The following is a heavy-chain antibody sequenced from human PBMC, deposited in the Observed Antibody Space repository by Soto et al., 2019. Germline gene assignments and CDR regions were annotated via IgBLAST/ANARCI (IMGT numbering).Heavy chain of an antibody. Sequence: QVQLQESGPGLVKPAQTLSLTCTVSGASISSGDYYWTWIRQPPGKGLEWIGYIYYSGTTYYNPSLKSRVSISLDTSKNRFSLMLSSVTAADTGVYYCALRFGTAWGQGTTVTVSS. D-gene: IGHD3-3*01. V-gene: IGHV4-30-4*01. CDR3: ALRFGTA. CDR1: GASISSGDYY. J-gene: IGHJ6*02. CDR2: IYYSGTT.